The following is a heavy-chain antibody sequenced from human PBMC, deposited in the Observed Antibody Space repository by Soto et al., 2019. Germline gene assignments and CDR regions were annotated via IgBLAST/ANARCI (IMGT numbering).Heavy chain of an antibody. CDR1: GYTFTSYH. J-gene: IGHJ4*02. CDR2: MNPNSGNT. V-gene: IGHV1-8*01. CDR3: ARHRNFFDY. Sequence: GASVKVSCKGSGYTFTSYHINWVRQATGQGLEWMGWMNPNSGNTGYAQTLQGRVTMTWDTSISTANMELSSLRFEDTAMYYCARHRNFFDYWGQGTLVTVLL.